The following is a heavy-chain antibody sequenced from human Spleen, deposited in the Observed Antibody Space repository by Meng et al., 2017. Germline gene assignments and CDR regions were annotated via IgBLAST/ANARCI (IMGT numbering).Heavy chain of an antibody. Sequence: GGSLRLSCKGSGFSFTSYWIAWVRQMPGKGLEWMGVIYLGDSDTRYSPSFQGQVTISADKSINTAYLQWSSLKASDTAMYYCARLRDIAVAGTWGQGTLVTVSS. D-gene: IGHD6-19*01. CDR3: ARLRDIAVAGT. CDR1: GFSFTSYW. V-gene: IGHV5-51*01. J-gene: IGHJ5*02. CDR2: IYLGDSDT.